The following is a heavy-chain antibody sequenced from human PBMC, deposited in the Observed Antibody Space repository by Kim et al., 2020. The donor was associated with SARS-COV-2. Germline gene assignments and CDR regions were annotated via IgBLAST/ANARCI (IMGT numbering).Heavy chain of an antibody. CDR2: INHSGST. CDR3: ARIGATRAFDI. CDR1: GGSFSGYY. J-gene: IGHJ3*02. V-gene: IGHV4-34*01. Sequence: SETLSLTCAVYGGSFSGYYWSWIRQPPGKGLEWIGEINHSGSTNYNPSLKSRVTISVDTSKNQFSLKLSSVTAADTAVYYCARIGATRAFDIWGQGTMVT. D-gene: IGHD1-26*01.